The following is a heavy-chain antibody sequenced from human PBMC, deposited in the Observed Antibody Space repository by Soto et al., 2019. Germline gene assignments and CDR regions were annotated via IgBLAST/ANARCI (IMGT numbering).Heavy chain of an antibody. J-gene: IGHJ4*02. CDR1: GFTFSSYG. D-gene: IGHD5-18*01. CDR2: ISYDGSNK. V-gene: IGHV3-30*03. Sequence: QVQLVESGGGVVQPGRSLRLSCAASGFTFSSYGMHWVRQAPGKGLEWVAVISYDGSNKYYADSVKGRFTISRDNSKNTLYLHMNSLRAEDTAVYYCASAPWIQLWLKKNWGQGTLVTVSS. CDR3: ASAPWIQLWLKKN.